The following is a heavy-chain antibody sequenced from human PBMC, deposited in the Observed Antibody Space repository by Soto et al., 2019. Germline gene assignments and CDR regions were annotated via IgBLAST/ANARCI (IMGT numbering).Heavy chain of an antibody. Sequence: QVQLVQSGAEVKKPGSSVKVSCRASGGTFSSYAVSWVRQAPGQGLEWMGVIIPLLGTPKYAQKFQGRVTITEDDSATTAYMELTRLRYDDTAVYYCARESSSTNYYYDGMAFWGQGTTVPVSS. V-gene: IGHV1-69*01. D-gene: IGHD6-6*01. CDR3: ARESSSTNYYYDGMAF. CDR1: GGTFSSYA. CDR2: IIPLLGTP. J-gene: IGHJ6*02.